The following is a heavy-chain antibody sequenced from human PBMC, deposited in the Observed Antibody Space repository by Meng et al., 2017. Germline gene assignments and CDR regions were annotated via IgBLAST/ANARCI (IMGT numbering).Heavy chain of an antibody. CDR2: IYYSGST. J-gene: IGHJ4*02. CDR3: ARDGHSYNYFDY. Sequence: LYRPDSRPGMCNPPRPRSLTCTASVDSIRRISIDLGWIRQPPGKGLEWIGSIYYSGSTYYNPSLKSRVTISVDTSKNQFSLKLSSVTAADTAVYYCARDGHSYNYFDYWGQGTLVTVSS. CDR1: VDSIRRISID. V-gene: IGHV4-39*07. D-gene: IGHD5-18*01.